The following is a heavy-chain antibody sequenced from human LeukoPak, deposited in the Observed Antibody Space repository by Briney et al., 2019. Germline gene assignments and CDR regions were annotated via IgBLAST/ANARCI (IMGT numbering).Heavy chain of an antibody. CDR1: GYSFTSYW. D-gene: IGHD1-26*01. J-gene: IGHJ3*02. CDR2: IYPGDSDT. V-gene: IGHV5-51*01. CDR3: ARPGYSGSYYYAFDI. Sequence: GESLKISCKGSGYSFTSYWIGWVRQMPGKGLEWMGIIYPGDSDTRYSPSFQGQVTISADKSISTAYLQWSSLKASDTAMYYCARPGYSGSYYYAFDIWGRGTMVTVSS.